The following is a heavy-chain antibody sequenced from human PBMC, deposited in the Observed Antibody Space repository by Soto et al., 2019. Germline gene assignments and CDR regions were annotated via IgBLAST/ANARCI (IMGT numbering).Heavy chain of an antibody. J-gene: IGHJ6*02. CDR2: IYSGGST. V-gene: IGHV3-66*01. CDR3: ARDTMVGGYYHYGMDV. D-gene: IGHD3-10*02. Sequence: GGSLRLSCAASGLTVSSKYMTWVRQAPGKGLEWVSVIYSGGSTYYADSVKGRFTISRDNSKNTLYLQMNSLRVEDTAVYYCARDTMVGGYYHYGMDVWGQGTTVTVSS. CDR1: GLTVSSKY.